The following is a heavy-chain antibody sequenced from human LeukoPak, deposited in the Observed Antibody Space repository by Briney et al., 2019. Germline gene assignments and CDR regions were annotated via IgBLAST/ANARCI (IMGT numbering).Heavy chain of an antibody. CDR2: ISSGSNDI. V-gene: IGHV3-21*01. CDR1: GFXFSSYS. D-gene: IGHD6-13*01. CDR3: ARSIGAAYFDN. Sequence: GGSLRLSCVGSGFXFSSYSMNWVRQAPGKGLEWVSFISSGSNDIYYADSVKGRFTISRDNAKNSLYLEMNSLRAEDTAVYYCARSIGAAYFDNWGQGTLVTVSS. J-gene: IGHJ4*02.